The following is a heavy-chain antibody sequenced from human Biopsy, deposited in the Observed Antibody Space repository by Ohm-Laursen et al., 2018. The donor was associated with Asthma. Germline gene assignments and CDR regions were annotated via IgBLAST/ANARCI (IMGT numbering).Heavy chain of an antibody. CDR1: GFSFNSYG. CDR2: MSFDGRQT. Sequence: RSLRLSCSASGFSFNSYGMHWVRQAPGKGLEWVAVMSFDGRQTYYADSVKGRFTISGDNSKNTLYLQMNSLRAEDTAVYYCAKERYYDFWSGYPIWGQGTMVTVSS. CDR3: AKERYYDFWSGYPI. J-gene: IGHJ3*02. V-gene: IGHV3-30*18. D-gene: IGHD3-3*01.